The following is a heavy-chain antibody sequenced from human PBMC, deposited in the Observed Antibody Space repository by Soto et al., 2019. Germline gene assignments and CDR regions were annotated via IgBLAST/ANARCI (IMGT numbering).Heavy chain of an antibody. Sequence: ASVNVSCKASGYKFTTYFIHWVRQAPGQGLEWMGMIHPSGDTGYAQKFRGRVTMTIDTSTTTAYMELRNLTSEDTAVYFSVRGYCKTSACEGDFQFWGQGTMVTVSS. CDR2: IHPSGDT. CDR1: GYKFTTYF. D-gene: IGHD2-15*01. J-gene: IGHJ1*01. CDR3: VRGYCKTSACEGDFQF. V-gene: IGHV1-46*03.